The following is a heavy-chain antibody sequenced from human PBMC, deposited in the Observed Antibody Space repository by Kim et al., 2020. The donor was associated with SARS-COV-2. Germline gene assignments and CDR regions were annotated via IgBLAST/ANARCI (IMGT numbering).Heavy chain of an antibody. J-gene: IGHJ4*02. Sequence: ASVKVSCKASGYTFTTYGVSWVRQAPGQGLEWLGWISSYNTYRYYAQKVQGRVTMTTDTSTTTAYMELGSLTTDDTAVYYCAMDCSSGGCYSGRFDHWGQGTLVTVSS. D-gene: IGHD2-15*01. CDR2: ISSYNTYR. V-gene: IGHV1-18*04. CDR1: GYTFTTYG. CDR3: AMDCSSGGCYSGRFDH.